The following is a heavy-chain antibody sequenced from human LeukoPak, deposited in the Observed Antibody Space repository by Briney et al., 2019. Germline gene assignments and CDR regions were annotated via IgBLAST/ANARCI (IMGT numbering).Heavy chain of an antibody. CDR1: GGSISSSSYY. D-gene: IGHD3-22*01. Sequence: SETLSLTCTVSGGSISSSSYYWGWLRQPPGKGLEWIGSIYYSGSTYYNPSLKSRVTISVDTSKNQFSLKLSSVTAADTAVYYCASFTSGEGYDSSGYYYFDYWGQGTLVTVSS. V-gene: IGHV4-39*01. CDR3: ASFTSGEGYDSSGYYYFDY. J-gene: IGHJ4*02. CDR2: IYYSGST.